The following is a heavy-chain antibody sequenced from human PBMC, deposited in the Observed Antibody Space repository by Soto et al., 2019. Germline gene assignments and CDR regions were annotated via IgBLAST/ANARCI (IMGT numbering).Heavy chain of an antibody. CDR1: GFNFSFYA. V-gene: IGHV3-23*01. CDR3: AKGYRWNPGGPDY. Sequence: EVQLLESGGSLVQPGGSLRLSCAASGFNFSFYAMSWVHQAPGKGLEWVSGLTGSGSATYYAASVEGRFTISRDNSKNTLYLQMNSLRAEDTAIYYCAKGYRWNPGGPDYWGQGTPVTVSS. J-gene: IGHJ4*02. D-gene: IGHD1-1*01. CDR2: LTGSGSAT.